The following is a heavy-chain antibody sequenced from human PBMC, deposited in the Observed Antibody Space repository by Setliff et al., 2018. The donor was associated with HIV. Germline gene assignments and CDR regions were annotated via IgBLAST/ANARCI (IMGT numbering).Heavy chain of an antibody. CDR2: IYYSGTT. V-gene: IGHV4-39*02. CDR3: ARTGLPQKVWFGELHWFDP. D-gene: IGHD3-10*01. J-gene: IGHJ5*02. Sequence: SETLSLTCTVFGDSLSSSSYYWGWIRQPPGKGLEWIGSIYYSGTTYYNPSLKSRVTISIDTSKNHLSLKLTSVTAADTAVYYCARTGLPQKVWFGELHWFDPWGQGTLVTVSS. CDR1: GDSLSSSSYY.